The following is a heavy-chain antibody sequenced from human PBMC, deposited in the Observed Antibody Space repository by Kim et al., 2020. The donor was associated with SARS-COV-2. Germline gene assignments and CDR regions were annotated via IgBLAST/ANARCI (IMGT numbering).Heavy chain of an antibody. Sequence: ASVKVSCKASGYTFTSYYMHWVRQAPGQGLEWMGIINPSGGSTSYAQKFQGRVTMTRDTSTSTVYMELSSLRSEDTAVYYCARDLLITGTPQGVDYWGQGTLVTVSS. CDR1: GYTFTSYY. D-gene: IGHD1-20*01. J-gene: IGHJ4*02. CDR3: ARDLLITGTPQGVDY. CDR2: INPSGGST. V-gene: IGHV1-46*01.